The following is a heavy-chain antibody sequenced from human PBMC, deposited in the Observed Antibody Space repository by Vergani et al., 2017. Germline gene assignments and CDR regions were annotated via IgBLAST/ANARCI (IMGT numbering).Heavy chain of an antibody. Sequence: QVQLVQSGAEVKKPGASVKVSCKASGYTFTSYAMHWVRQAPGQRLEWMGWINAGNGNTKYSQKFQGRVTITRDTSASTAYMELSSLRSEDTAVYYCGRGCSSTSCYTGHYYYYYMDVWGKGTTVTVSS. CDR3: GRGCSSTSCYTGHYYYYYMDV. D-gene: IGHD2-2*02. V-gene: IGHV1-3*01. CDR2: INAGNGNT. J-gene: IGHJ6*03. CDR1: GYTFTSYA.